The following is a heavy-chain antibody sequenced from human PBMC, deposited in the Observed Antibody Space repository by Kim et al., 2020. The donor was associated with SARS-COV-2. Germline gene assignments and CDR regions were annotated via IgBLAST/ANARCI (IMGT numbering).Heavy chain of an antibody. CDR3: ARWDAFDI. V-gene: IGHV3-7*03. J-gene: IGHJ3*02. CDR2: INQDGSEK. CDR1: GFTFSDYW. Sequence: GGSLRLSCAASGFTFSDYWMTWVRQTPGKGLEWVANINQDGSEKYYVDSVRGRFTISRDNAKNSLYLQMSSLRVDDTAVYYCARWDAFDIWGQGTMVTVSS.